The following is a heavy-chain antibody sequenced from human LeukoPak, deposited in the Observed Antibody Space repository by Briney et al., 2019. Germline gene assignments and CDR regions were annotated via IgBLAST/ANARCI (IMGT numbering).Heavy chain of an antibody. V-gene: IGHV3-33*01. CDR1: GFTFSSYG. D-gene: IGHD2-2*02. CDR3: ATYCSSTSCYNFDY. Sequence: PGGSLRLSCAASGFTFSSYGMHWVRQAPGKGLEWVAVIWYDGSNKYYAVSVKGRFTISRDNSKNTLYLQMNSLRAEDTAVYYCATYCSSTSCYNFDYWGQGTLVTVSS. J-gene: IGHJ4*02. CDR2: IWYDGSNK.